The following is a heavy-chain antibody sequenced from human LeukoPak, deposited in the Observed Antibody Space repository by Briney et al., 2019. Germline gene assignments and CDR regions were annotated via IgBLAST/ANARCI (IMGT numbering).Heavy chain of an antibody. J-gene: IGHJ4*02. CDR2: ISGSGGST. Sequence: PGGSLRLSCAASGFTFSRYAMSCVRQAPGKGLESVSVISGSGGSTYYADSVKGRFTISRDNSKNTLFLQMNSLRAEDTAVYYCAKGPRQQLVTRFDYWGQGTLVTVSS. D-gene: IGHD6-13*01. V-gene: IGHV3-23*01. CDR3: AKGPRQQLVTRFDY. CDR1: GFTFSRYA.